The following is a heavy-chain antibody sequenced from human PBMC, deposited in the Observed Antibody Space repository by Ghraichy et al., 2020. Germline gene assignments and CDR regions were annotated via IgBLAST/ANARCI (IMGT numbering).Heavy chain of an antibody. Sequence: SETLSLTCTVSGGSMRSPFWRWIRQPPGKGLEWIGYISHTGNTNYSPSLGGRATISLDTSKNQFSLRLTSVNAEDTAISYCARRGRGYSLYYYGLDVWGPGTTVTVA. V-gene: IGHV4-59*08. J-gene: IGHJ6*02. CDR1: GGSMRSPF. CDR2: ISHTGNT. D-gene: IGHD5-18*01. CDR3: ARRGRGYSLYYYGLDV.